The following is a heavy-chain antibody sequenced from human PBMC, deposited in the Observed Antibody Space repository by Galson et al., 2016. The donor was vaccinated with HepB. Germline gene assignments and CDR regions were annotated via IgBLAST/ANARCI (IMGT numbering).Heavy chain of an antibody. D-gene: IGHD3-10*01. CDR3: VSEATPMSSRITMVRGAKAMDV. Sequence: TLSLTCTVSGDSISSGDYYWSWIRQPPGKGLEWIGYIFYSGSTYSTPSLKSRVTISVDTSKNQFSLRLSSVTAADTAVYYCVSEATPMSSRITMVRGAKAMDVWGQGTTVTVSS. CDR2: IFYSGST. V-gene: IGHV4-30-4*01. CDR1: GDSISSGDYY. J-gene: IGHJ6*02.